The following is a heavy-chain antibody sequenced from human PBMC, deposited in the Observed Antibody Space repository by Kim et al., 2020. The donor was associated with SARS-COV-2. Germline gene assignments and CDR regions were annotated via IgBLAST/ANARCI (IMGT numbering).Heavy chain of an antibody. D-gene: IGHD4-17*01. CDR2: IYYSGST. CDR3: ARRAHDYGGNSPYFDY. CDR1: GGSISSSSYY. Sequence: SETLSLTCTVSGGSISSSSYYWGWIRQPPGKGLEWIGSIYYSGSTYYNPSLKSRVTISVDTSKNQFSLKLSSVTAADTAVYYCARRAHDYGGNSPYFDYWGQGTLVTVSS. V-gene: IGHV4-39*01. J-gene: IGHJ4*02.